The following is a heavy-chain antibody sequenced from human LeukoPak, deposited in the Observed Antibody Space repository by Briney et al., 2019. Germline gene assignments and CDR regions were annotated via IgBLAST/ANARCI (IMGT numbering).Heavy chain of an antibody. CDR3: ARSVGATESDLLYYFDY. CDR2: IYYSGST. J-gene: IGHJ4*02. Sequence: SETLSLTCTVSGGSISSSSYYWGWIRQPPGKGLEWIGSIYYSGSTYYNPSLKSRVTISVDTSKNQFSLKLSSVTAADTAVYYCARSVGATESDLLYYFDYWGQGTLVTVSS. V-gene: IGHV4-39*01. CDR1: GGSISSSSYY. D-gene: IGHD1-26*01.